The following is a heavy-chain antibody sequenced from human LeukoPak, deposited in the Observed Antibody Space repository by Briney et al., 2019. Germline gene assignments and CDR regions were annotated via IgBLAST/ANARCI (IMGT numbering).Heavy chain of an antibody. CDR3: ARLSATRFSYYYYYMDV. CDR2: IIAYNGNT. CDR1: GYTFTSYG. D-gene: IGHD1-26*01. V-gene: IGHV1-18*01. J-gene: IGHJ6*03. Sequence: GASVKVSCKASGYTFTSYGISAVRQAPGQGLERMGWIIAYNGNTNYAQKLQGRVTMTTDTSTSTAYMELRSLRSDDTAVYYCARLSATRFSYYYYYMDVWGKGTTVTVSS.